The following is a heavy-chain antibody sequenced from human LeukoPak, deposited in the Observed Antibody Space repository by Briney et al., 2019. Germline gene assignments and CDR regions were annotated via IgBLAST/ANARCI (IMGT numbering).Heavy chain of an antibody. Sequence: GGSLRLSCAASGFTFSSYAMTWVRQAPGKGLEWVLGISGSGGSTYYADSVKGRFTISRDTSKNTLYPQMNSLRAEDTAVYYCAKGYSSGWWGYYFDYWGQGTLVAVSS. CDR1: GFTFSSYA. J-gene: IGHJ4*02. CDR2: ISGSGGST. CDR3: AKGYSSGWWGYYFDY. V-gene: IGHV3-23*01. D-gene: IGHD6-19*01.